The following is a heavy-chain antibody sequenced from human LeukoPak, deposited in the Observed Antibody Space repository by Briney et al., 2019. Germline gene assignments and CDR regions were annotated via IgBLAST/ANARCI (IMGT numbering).Heavy chain of an antibody. CDR1: GFTFSSYA. CDR2: ISGSGGST. V-gene: IGHV3-23*01. Sequence: GGSLRLSCAASGFTFSSYAMSWVRQAPGKGLEWVSAISGSGGSTDYADSVKGRFTISRDNSKNTLYLQMNSLRAEDTAVYYCAKETDQYYYYGMDVWGQGTTVTVSS. J-gene: IGHJ6*02. CDR3: AKETDQYYYYGMDV.